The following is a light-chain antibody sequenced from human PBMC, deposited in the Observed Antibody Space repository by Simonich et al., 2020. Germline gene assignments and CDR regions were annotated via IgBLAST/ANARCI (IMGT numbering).Light chain of an antibody. J-gene: IGLJ2*01. CDR3: SSYTSSSTLV. V-gene: IGLV2-14*02. Sequence: QSALTQPPSASGSPGQSVTISCTGTSSDVGSYNLVSWYQQHPGKAPKLMIYDVSKRPSGVSKRFSGSKSGNTASLTISGLQAEDEADYYCSSYTSSSTLVFGGGTKLTVL. CDR1: SSDVGSYNL. CDR2: DVS.